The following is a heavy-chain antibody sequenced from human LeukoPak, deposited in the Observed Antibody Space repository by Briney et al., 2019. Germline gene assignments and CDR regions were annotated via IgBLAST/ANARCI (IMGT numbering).Heavy chain of an antibody. CDR1: GGSISSSSYY. Sequence: SETLSLTCTVSGGSISSSSYYWGWIRQPPGKGLEWIGSIYYSGSTYYNPSLKSRVTISVDTSKNQFSLKLSSVTAADTAVYYCAREGAYDYWGQGTLVTVSS. CDR3: AREGAYDY. V-gene: IGHV4-39*07. J-gene: IGHJ4*02. CDR2: IYYSGST.